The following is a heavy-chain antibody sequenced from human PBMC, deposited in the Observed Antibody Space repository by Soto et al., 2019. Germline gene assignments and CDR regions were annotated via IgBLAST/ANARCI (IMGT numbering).Heavy chain of an antibody. J-gene: IGHJ3*02. V-gene: IGHV1-18*01. CDR1: GYTFTSYG. D-gene: IGHD3-3*01. CDR2: ISAYNGNT. CDR3: ARRTIFGVALDAFDI. Sequence: GASVKVSCKASGYTFTSYGISWVRQAPGQGLEWMGWISAYNGNTNYAQKLQGRVTMTTDTSTSTAYMELRSLRSDDTAVYYCARRTIFGVALDAFDIWGQGTIVTVSS.